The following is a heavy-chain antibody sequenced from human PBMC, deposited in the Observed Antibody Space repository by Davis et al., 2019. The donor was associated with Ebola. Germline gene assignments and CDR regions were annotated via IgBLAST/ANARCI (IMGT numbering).Heavy chain of an antibody. Sequence: AASVKVSCKASGGTFSSYAISWVRQAPGQGLEWMGRINPNSGGTNYAQKLQGRVTMTTDTSTSTAYMELRSLRSDDTAVYYCARAQFPTTSDHWGQGTLVTVSS. J-gene: IGHJ4*02. CDR1: GGTFSSYA. V-gene: IGHV1-18*01. CDR2: INPNSGGT. D-gene: IGHD1-1*01. CDR3: ARAQFPTTSDH.